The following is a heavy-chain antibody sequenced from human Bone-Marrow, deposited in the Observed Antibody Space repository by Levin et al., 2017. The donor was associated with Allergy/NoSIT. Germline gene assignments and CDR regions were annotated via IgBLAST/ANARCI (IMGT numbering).Heavy chain of an antibody. CDR2: ISGSGTIT. CDR1: GFTFSSYA. V-gene: IGHV3-23*01. Sequence: GGSLRLSCAASGFTFSSYAMSWVRQAPGKGLEWVSSISGSGTITHYAESGKGRFTIASDISKNMLHLQMNGRRAEHTAIYCCAKEGIAVAGYYFDAWGQGTLVTVS. D-gene: IGHD6-13*01. J-gene: IGHJ4*02. CDR3: AKEGIAVAGYYFDA.